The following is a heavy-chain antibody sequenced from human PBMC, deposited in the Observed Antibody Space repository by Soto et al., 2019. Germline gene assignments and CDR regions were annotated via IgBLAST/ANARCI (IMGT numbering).Heavy chain of an antibody. J-gene: IGHJ4*02. V-gene: IGHV4-39*01. CDR1: GGSISSSSYY. CDR3: ARSTTVTRPYYYFDY. CDR2: IYYSGST. Sequence: SETLSLTCTVSGGSISSSSYYWGWIRQPPGKGLEWIGSIYYSGSTYYNPSRKSRVTISVDTSKNQFSLKLSSVTAADTAVYYCARSTTVTRPYYYFDYWGQGTMVTVSS. D-gene: IGHD4-17*01.